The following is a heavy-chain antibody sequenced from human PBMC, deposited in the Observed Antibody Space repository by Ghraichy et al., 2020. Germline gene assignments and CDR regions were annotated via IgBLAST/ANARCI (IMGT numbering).Heavy chain of an antibody. D-gene: IGHD3-22*01. CDR3: AKVFRYYDSSGCFDY. Sequence: GGSLRLSCAASGFTFSSYAMSWVRQAPGKGLEWVSAISGSGGSTYYADSVKGRFTISRDNSKNTLYLQMNSLRAEDTAVYYCAKVFRYYDSSGCFDYWGQGTLVTVSS. V-gene: IGHV3-23*01. J-gene: IGHJ4*02. CDR2: ISGSGGST. CDR1: GFTFSSYA.